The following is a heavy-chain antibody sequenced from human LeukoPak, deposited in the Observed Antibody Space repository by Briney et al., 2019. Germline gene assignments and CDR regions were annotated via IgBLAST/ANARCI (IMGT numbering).Heavy chain of an antibody. CDR1: GGSFSGFY. D-gene: IGHD1-7*01. V-gene: IGHV4-59*01. J-gene: IGHJ4*02. CDR3: AREDITGTASYFDY. CDR2: IYYSGST. Sequence: ASETLSLTCAVYGGSFSGFYWTWVRQPPGKGLEWIGYIYYSGSTNYIPSLRSRLTISVDTSKNQFSLKLSSVTAADTAVYYCAREDITGTASYFDYWGQGTLVTVSS.